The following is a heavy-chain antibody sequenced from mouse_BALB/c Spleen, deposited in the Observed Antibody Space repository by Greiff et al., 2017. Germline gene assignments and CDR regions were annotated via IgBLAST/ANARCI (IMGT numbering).Heavy chain of an antibody. D-gene: IGHD1-1*01. Sequence: QVQLKESGPGLVAPSQSLSITCTVSGFSLTGYGVNWVRQPPGKGLEWLGMIWGDGSTDYNSALKSRLSISKDNSKSQVFLKMNSLQTDDTARYYWGQDDHGSRMPLGHRGQGTTLTVSS. J-gene: IGHJ2*01. V-gene: IGHV2-6-7*01. CDR2: IWGDGST. CDR3: GQDDHGSRMPLGH. CDR1: GFSLTGYG.